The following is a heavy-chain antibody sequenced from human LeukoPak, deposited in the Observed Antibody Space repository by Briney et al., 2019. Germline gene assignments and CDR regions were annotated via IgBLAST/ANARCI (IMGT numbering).Heavy chain of an antibody. D-gene: IGHD3-3*01. CDR3: AKDGLQFSEWLPPLGY. J-gene: IGHJ4*02. CDR2: ISGNAGRT. CDR1: GFTLSSYA. Sequence: GVLRLSCAASGFTLSSYAMSWVRQAPGKGLEWVSLISGNAGRTYYADSVKGRFTISRDITKNTLYLQMNSLRAEDTAVYYCAKDGLQFSEWLPPLGYWGQGTLVTVSS. V-gene: IGHV3-23*01.